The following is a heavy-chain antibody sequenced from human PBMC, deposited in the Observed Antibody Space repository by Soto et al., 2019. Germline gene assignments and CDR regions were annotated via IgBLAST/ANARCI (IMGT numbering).Heavy chain of an antibody. D-gene: IGHD6-13*01. J-gene: IGHJ3*02. V-gene: IGHV1-69*13. Sequence: ASVKVSCKASGGTFSSYAISWVRQAPGQGPEWMGGIIPIFGTANYAQKFQGRVTITADESTSTAYMELSSLRSEDTAVYYCARLRVLGQLVHAFDIWGQGTMVTV. CDR3: ARLRVLGQLVHAFDI. CDR1: GGTFSSYA. CDR2: IIPIFGTA.